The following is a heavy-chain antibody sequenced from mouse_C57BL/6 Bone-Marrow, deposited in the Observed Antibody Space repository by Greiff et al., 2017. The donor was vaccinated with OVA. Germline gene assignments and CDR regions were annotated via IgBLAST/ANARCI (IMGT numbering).Heavy chain of an antibody. D-gene: IGHD1-1*01. CDR2: IDPNSGGT. CDR3: ARWGSLFITTVVANFDY. Sequence: VQLQQPGAELVKPGASVKLSCKASGYTFTSYWMHWVKQRPGRGLEWIGRIDPNSGGTKYNEKFKSKATLTVDTPSSTAYMQHRSLTSEDSAVYDSARWGSLFITTVVANFDYWGQGTTLTVSS. J-gene: IGHJ2*01. CDR1: GYTFTSYW. V-gene: IGHV1-72*01.